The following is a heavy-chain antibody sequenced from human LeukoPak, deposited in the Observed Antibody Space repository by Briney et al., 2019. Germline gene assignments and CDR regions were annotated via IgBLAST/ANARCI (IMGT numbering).Heavy chain of an antibody. CDR1: GGSISSGGYY. J-gene: IGHJ5*02. CDR2: IYYSGST. Sequence: PSETLSLTCTVSGGSISSGGYYWSWIRQHPGKGLEWIGYIYYSGSTYYNPSLKSRVTISVDTSKNQFSLKLSSVTAADTAVYYCARGGLGDSSGFYPLTNWFDPWGQGTLVTVSS. D-gene: IGHD3-22*01. CDR3: ARGGLGDSSGFYPLTNWFDP. V-gene: IGHV4-31*03.